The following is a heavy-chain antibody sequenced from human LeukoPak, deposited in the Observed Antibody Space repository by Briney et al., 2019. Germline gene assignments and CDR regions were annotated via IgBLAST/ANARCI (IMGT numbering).Heavy chain of an antibody. D-gene: IGHD4-17*01. Sequence: GGSLRLSCAASGFTFSSYWMSWVRQAPGKGLEWVANIKQDGSEKYYVDSVKGRFTISRDNAKNSLYLQMNSLRAEDTAVYYCARDGASGDYVGSFDYWGQGTLVTVSS. CDR2: IKQDGSEK. V-gene: IGHV3-7*01. CDR1: GFTFSSYW. CDR3: ARDGASGDYVGSFDY. J-gene: IGHJ4*02.